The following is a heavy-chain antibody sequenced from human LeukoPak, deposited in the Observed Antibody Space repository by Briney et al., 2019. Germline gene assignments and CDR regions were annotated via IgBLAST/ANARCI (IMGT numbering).Heavy chain of an antibody. V-gene: IGHV4-59*08. CDR3: AGPYDYVWGSPPR. CDR1: GGSISSYY. J-gene: IGHJ4*02. D-gene: IGHD3-16*01. CDR2: IYYSGST. Sequence: PSETLSLTSTVSGGSISSYYWSWIRQPPGKGLEWIGYIYYSGSTNYNPSLKSRVTISVDTSKNQFSLKLSSVTAADTAVYYCAGPYDYVWGSPPRWDQGTLVTVSS.